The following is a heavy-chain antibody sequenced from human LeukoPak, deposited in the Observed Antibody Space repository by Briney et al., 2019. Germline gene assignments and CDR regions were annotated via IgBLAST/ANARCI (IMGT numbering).Heavy chain of an antibody. J-gene: IGHJ6*02. Sequence: ASVKVSCKASGGTFSSYAISWVRQAPGQGLEWMGRIIPILGIANYAQKFQGRVTITADKSTSTAYMELSSLRSEDTAVYYCARVSPVVPAAIFYYYYYGMDVWGQGTTVTVSS. V-gene: IGHV1-69*04. CDR2: IIPILGIA. CDR1: GGTFSSYA. D-gene: IGHD2-2*02. CDR3: ARVSPVVPAAIFYYYYYGMDV.